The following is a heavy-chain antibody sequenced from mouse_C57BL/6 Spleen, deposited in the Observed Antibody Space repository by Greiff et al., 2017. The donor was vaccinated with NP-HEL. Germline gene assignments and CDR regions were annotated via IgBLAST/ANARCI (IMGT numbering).Heavy chain of an antibody. CDR1: GFTFSDYG. CDR3: ARDEAYYSNLDY. D-gene: IGHD2-5*01. V-gene: IGHV5-17*01. Sequence: EVKLVESGGGLVKPGGSLKLSCAASGFTFSDYGMHWVRQAPEKGLEWVAYISSGSGTIYYADTVKGRFTISRDNAKSTLFLQMTSLRSEDTAMYYCARDEAYYSNLDYWGQGTTLTVSS. CDR2: ISSGSGTI. J-gene: IGHJ2*01.